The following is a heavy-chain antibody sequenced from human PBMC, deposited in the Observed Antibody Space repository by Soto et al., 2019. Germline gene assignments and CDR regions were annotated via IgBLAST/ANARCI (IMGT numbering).Heavy chain of an antibody. D-gene: IGHD4-17*01. J-gene: IGHJ4*02. Sequence: PSETLSLTCTFSGGSVSSGSYCLSWIRQPPGKGLEWIGYIYYSGSTNYNPSLKSRVTISVDTSKNQFSLKLSSVTAADTAVYYCARSTTVTQPLWYWGQGTLVTVS. CDR1: GGSVSSGSYC. V-gene: IGHV4-61*01. CDR2: IYYSGST. CDR3: ARSTTVTQPLWY.